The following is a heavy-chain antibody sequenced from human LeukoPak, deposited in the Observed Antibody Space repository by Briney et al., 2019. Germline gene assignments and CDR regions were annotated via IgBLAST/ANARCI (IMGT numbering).Heavy chain of an antibody. D-gene: IGHD6-19*01. J-gene: IGHJ6*03. CDR1: GGSISGYY. CDR2: IYHSGFT. V-gene: IGHV4-59*08. Sequence: SETLSLTCSVSGGSISGYYWSWLRQPPGKGLEWIGYIYHSGFTHYNPSLKSRVTISVDTSKNQFSLTLSSVTAADTAVYYCARRGWSSGWYGNYYYYMDVWGKGTRSPSP. CDR3: ARRGWSSGWYGNYYYYMDV.